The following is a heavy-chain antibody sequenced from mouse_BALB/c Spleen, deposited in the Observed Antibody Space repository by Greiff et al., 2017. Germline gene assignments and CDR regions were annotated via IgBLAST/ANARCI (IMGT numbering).Heavy chain of an antibody. V-gene: IGHV14-4*02. CDR2: IDPENGDT. Sequence: VHVKQSGAELVRSGASVKLSCTASGFNITDYYMHWVKQRPEQGLEWIGWIDPENGDTEYAPKFQGKATMTADTSSNTAYLQLSSLTSEDTAVYYCNAHGDGFFAYWGQGTLVTVSA. CDR1: GFNITDYY. J-gene: IGHJ3*01. D-gene: IGHD3-3*01. CDR3: NAHGDGFFAY.